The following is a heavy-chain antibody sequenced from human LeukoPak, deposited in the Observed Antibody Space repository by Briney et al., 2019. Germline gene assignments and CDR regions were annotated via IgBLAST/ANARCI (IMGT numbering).Heavy chain of an antibody. J-gene: IGHJ4*02. V-gene: IGHV4-39*07. CDR1: GGSISSSSYY. D-gene: IGHD5-24*01. CDR2: IYYSGST. Sequence: PSETLSLTCTVSGGSISSSSYYWGWIRQPPGKGLEWIGSIYYSGSTYYNPSLKSRVTISVDTSKNQFSLKLSSVTAADTAVYYCASGSRDGYYVLDYWGQGTLVTVSS. CDR3: ASGSRDGYYVLDY.